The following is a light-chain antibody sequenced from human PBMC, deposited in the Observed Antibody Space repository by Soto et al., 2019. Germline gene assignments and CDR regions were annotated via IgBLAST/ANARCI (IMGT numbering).Light chain of an antibody. Sequence: DIQMTQSPSSVSASVGDRVTITCRASQGISSWLAWYQRKPGKAPKLLIYAASSLQSGVPSRFSGSGSGTDFTLTISSLQPEDFATYYCQQANSFPPWTFGQGTKVDI. CDR2: AAS. CDR3: QQANSFPPWT. CDR1: QGISSW. V-gene: IGKV1-12*01. J-gene: IGKJ1*01.